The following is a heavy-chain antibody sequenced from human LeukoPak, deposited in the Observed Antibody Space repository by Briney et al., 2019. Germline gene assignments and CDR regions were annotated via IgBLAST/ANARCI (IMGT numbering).Heavy chain of an antibody. CDR2: INSDGSST. CDR3: ARVRYYYYYMDV. J-gene: IGHJ6*03. V-gene: IGHV3-74*01. CDR1: GFTFSSYW. Sequence: GGSLRLSCAASGFTFSSYWMHWVRQAPGKGLVWVSRINSDGSSTSYADSVKGRFTISRDNAKYSLYLQMNSLRAEDTAVYYCARVRYYYYYMDVWGKGTTVTISS. D-gene: IGHD4-23*01.